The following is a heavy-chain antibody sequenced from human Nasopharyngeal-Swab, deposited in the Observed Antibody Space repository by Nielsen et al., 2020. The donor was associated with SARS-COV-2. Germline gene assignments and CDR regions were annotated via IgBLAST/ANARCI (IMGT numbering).Heavy chain of an antibody. CDR3: ARDRSHSPYSSSWYYFDY. V-gene: IGHV1-18*01. J-gene: IGHJ4*02. D-gene: IGHD6-13*01. CDR1: GYTFTSYG. CDR2: ISAYNGNT. Sequence: SVKVSCKASGYTFTSYGISWVRQAPGQGLEWMGWISAYNGNTNYAQKLQGRVTMTTDTSTSTAYMELRSLRSDDTAVYYCARDRSHSPYSSSWYYFDYWGQGTLVTVSS.